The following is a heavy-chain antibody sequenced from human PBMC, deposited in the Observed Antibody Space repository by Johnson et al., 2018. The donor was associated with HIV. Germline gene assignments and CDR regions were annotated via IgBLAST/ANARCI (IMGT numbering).Heavy chain of an antibody. CDR3: ARERDSGDSLHRRFRAFDI. D-gene: IGHD4-17*01. CDR2: IYSGGGT. CDR1: GFTVSSNY. Sequence: VQLVESGGGVVQPGGSLRLSCAASGFTVSSNYMSWVRQAPGMGLQWVAGIYSGGGTQYADSVKGRFAISRDNSKNTLYLQMSSLRVDDTAVYYCARERDSGDSLHRRFRAFDIWGQGKMVTVSS. J-gene: IGHJ3*02. V-gene: IGHV3-66*02.